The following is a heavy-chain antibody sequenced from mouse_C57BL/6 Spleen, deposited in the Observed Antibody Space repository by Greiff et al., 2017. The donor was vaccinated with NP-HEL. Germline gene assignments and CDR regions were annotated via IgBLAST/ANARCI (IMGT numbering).Heavy chain of an antibody. D-gene: IGHD1-1*01. CDR2: INPNYGTT. CDR3: ARSNYYGSSPFAY. J-gene: IGHJ3*01. CDR1: GYSFTDYN. Sequence: VHVKQSGPELVKPGASVKISCKASGYSFTDYNMNWVKQSNGKSLEWIGVINPNYGTTSYNQKFKGKATLTVDQSSSTAYMQLNSLTSEDSAVYYCARSNYYGSSPFAYWGQGTLVTVSA. V-gene: IGHV1-39*01.